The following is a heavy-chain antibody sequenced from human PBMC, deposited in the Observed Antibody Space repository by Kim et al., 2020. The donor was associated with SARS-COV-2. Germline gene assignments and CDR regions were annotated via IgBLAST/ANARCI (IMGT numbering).Heavy chain of an antibody. CDR3: ASWRLGTYGMDV. Sequence: YYADSVKGRFTISRDKSNNTLYLQMNSLRAEDTAVYYCASWRLGTYGMDVWGQGTTVTVSS. J-gene: IGHJ6*02. D-gene: IGHD1-1*01. V-gene: IGHV3-66*01.